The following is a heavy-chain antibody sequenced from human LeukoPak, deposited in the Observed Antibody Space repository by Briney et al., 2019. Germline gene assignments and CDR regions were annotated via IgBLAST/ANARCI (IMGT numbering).Heavy chain of an antibody. J-gene: IGHJ3*01. D-gene: IGHD1-1*01. V-gene: IGHV4-39*02. CDR3: ARVRTVSTTFVAFAL. CDR2: ITHDGST. CDR1: GDSIRSSAHY. Sequence: SETLSLTCTVSGDSIRSSAHYWGWLRQPPGKGLEWLGDITHDGSTYLNPSLKSRVTISVDPSKNLFSLSVSAVTAADTAVYYCARVRTVSTTFVAFALWGQGTMVIVSS.